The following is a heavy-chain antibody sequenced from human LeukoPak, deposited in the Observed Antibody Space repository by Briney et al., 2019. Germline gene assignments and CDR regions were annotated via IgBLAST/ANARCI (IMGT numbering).Heavy chain of an antibody. J-gene: IGHJ4*02. CDR3: ARRSPYGQYPYYFGY. D-gene: IGHD2-2*01. Sequence: VSLKISCTISGYSFAIYWIAWVRQMPGKGLEWMGIIYPSDSDTRYSPSFQGQVTISVDKSIRTAYLQWSSLQASDTAVYYCARRSPYGQYPYYFGYWGQGTLVTVSS. CDR2: IYPSDSDT. V-gene: IGHV5-51*01. CDR1: GYSFAIYW.